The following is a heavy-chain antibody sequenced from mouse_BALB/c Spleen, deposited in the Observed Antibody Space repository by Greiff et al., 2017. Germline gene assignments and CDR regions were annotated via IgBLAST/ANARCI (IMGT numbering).Heavy chain of an antibody. Sequence: VQLQQPGAELVKPGASVKLSCKASGYTFTSYYMYWVKQRPGQGLEWIGGINPSNGGTNFNEKFKSKATLTVDKSSSTAYMQLSSLTSEDSAVYYCTRGDGYDDAMDYWGQGTSVTVSS. V-gene: IGHV1S81*02. D-gene: IGHD2-2*01. J-gene: IGHJ4*01. CDR2: INPSNGGT. CDR3: TRGDGYDDAMDY. CDR1: GYTFTSYY.